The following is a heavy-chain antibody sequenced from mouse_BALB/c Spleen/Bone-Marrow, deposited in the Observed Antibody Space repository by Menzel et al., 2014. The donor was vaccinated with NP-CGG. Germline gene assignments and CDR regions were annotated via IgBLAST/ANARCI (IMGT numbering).Heavy chain of an antibody. D-gene: IGHD2-4*01. V-gene: IGHV1S127*01. Sequence: SGAELVKPGASVKMSCKASGYTFTSYWMHWVNQRPGQGLEWIGTIDPSDSYTSYNQKFKGKATLTVDTSSSTAYMQLSSLTSEDSAVYYCTRDDYGYWGQGTTLTVSS. CDR2: IDPSDSYT. CDR3: TRDDYGY. J-gene: IGHJ2*01. CDR1: GYTFTSYW.